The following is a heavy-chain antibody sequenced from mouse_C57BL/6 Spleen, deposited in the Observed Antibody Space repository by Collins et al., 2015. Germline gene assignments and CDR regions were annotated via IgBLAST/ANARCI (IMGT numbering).Heavy chain of an antibody. D-gene: IGHD2-4*01. Sequence: QVQLQQSGAELMKPGASVKISCKATGYTFSSYWIEWVKQRPGHGLEWIGEILPGSGSTNYNEKFKGKATFTADTSSNTAYMQLSSLTSEDSAVYYCARLITTDVYAMDYWGQGTSVTVSS. J-gene: IGHJ4*01. CDR1: GYTFSSYW. CDR3: ARLITTDVYAMDY. V-gene: IGHV1-9*01. CDR2: ILPGSGST.